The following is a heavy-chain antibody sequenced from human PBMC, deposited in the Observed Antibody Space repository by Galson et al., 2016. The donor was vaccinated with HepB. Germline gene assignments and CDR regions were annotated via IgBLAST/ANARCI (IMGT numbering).Heavy chain of an antibody. CDR2: VYYSGSA. J-gene: IGHJ2*01. V-gene: IGHV4-31*03. CDR1: GGSVSSGSYY. D-gene: IGHD2-15*01. Sequence: TLSLTCTVSGGSVSSGSYYWRWIRQHPGKGLEWIGHVYYSGSAYHNPSLKSRVYISIDTSKNQFYLKLTSVTAADTAIYYCVGSGRQFNYHYFDLWGRGTLVTVSS. CDR3: VGSGRQFNYHYFDL.